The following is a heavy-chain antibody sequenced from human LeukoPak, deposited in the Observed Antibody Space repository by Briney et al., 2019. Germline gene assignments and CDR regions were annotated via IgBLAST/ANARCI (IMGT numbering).Heavy chain of an antibody. J-gene: IGHJ6*03. V-gene: IGHV3-53*01. CDR3: ARDRRTMVRGVPIHYMDV. CDR2: IYSGGST. CDR1: GFTVSSNY. Sequence: GGSLRLSCATSGFTVSSNYMSWVRQAPGKGLEWVSVIYSGGSTYYADSVKGRFTISRDNSKNTLYLQMNSLRAEDTAVYYCARDRRTMVRGVPIHYMDVWGKGTTVTVSS. D-gene: IGHD3-10*01.